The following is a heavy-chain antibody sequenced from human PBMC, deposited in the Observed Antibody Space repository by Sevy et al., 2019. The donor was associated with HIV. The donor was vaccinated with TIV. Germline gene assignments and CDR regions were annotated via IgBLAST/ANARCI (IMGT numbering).Heavy chain of an antibody. V-gene: IGHV3-43*01. CDR2: ISWDGRGT. CDR1: GFTFDDYT. Sequence: GGSLRRSCAASGFTFDDYTMHWVRQAPGKGLEWVSLISWDGRGTFYADPVRCRFTISRDNSKNTLFLQMNSLRADDTALYCCAIGSVGFRALNGEGFDWGQGTQVTVSS. D-gene: IGHD7-27*01. CDR3: AIGSVGFRALNGEGFD. J-gene: IGHJ4*02.